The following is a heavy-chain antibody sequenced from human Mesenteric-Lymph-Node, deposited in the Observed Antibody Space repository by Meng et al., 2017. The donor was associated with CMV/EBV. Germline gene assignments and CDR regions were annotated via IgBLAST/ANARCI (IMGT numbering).Heavy chain of an antibody. J-gene: IGHJ4*02. CDR1: GFTFDDYV. Sequence: GESLKISCAASGFTFDDYVMGWVRQVPGKGLEWVSGINWNGVSTDYADSVKGRFTISRDNAKNSLYLEMNSLRAEDTALYHCARERWGSGYYMDFWGQGRLVTVSS. V-gene: IGHV3-20*01. CDR2: INWNGVST. CDR3: ARERWGSGYYMDF. D-gene: IGHD3-3*01.